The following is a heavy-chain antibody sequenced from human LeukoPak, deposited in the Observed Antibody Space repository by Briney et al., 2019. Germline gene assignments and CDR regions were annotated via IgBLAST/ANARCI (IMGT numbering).Heavy chain of an antibody. V-gene: IGHV1-24*01. CDR3: ATEVPHCSSTSCYNWFDP. J-gene: IGHJ5*02. CDR1: GYTLTELS. D-gene: IGHD2-2*01. CDR2: FDPEDGET. Sequence: SVKVSCKVSGYTLTELSMHWVRQAPGKGLEWMGGFDPEDGETIYAQKFQGRVTMTEDTSTDTAYMELSSLRSEDTAVYYCATEVPHCSSTSCYNWFDPWGQGTLVTVSS.